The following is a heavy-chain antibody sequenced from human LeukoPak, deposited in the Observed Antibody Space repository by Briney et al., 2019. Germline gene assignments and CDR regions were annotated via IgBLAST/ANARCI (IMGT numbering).Heavy chain of an antibody. CDR3: ARASPPRGYYDSSGLNY. CDR1: GGTFSSYA. J-gene: IGHJ4*02. D-gene: IGHD3-22*01. V-gene: IGHV1-69*06. Sequence: ASVKVSCKASGGTFSSYAISWVRQAPGQGLEWMGGIIPIFGTANYAQKFQGRVTITADRSTSTAYMELRSLRSDDTAVYYCARASPPRGYYDSSGLNYWGQGTLVTVSS. CDR2: IIPIFGTA.